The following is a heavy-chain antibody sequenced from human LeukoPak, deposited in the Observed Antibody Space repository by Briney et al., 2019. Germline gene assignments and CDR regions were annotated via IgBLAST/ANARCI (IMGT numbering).Heavy chain of an antibody. CDR3: ARVLNIFGGYCSGGSCLDAFDI. J-gene: IGHJ3*02. Sequence: GASVKVSCKASGYTFTSYGISWVRQAPGQGLEWMGWISAYNGNTNYAQKLQGRVTMTTDTSTSTAYMELRSLRSDDTAVYYCARVLNIFGGYCSGGSCLDAFDIWGQGTMVTVSS. CDR1: GYTFTSYG. V-gene: IGHV1-18*01. D-gene: IGHD2-15*01. CDR2: ISAYNGNT.